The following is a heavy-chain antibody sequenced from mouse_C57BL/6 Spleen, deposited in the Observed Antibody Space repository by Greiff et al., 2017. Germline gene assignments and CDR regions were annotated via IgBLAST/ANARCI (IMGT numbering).Heavy chain of an antibody. V-gene: IGHV14-3*01. CDR3: AKITTGYFYAMDY. Sequence: EVQLQESVAALVRPGPPVKLSCPVYAFNIKNTYVPWGKKRLEQGLEWIGRIDPANGNTEYAPKFQGKATITADTSSNTAYLQLISLTSEDTAIYYCAKITTGYFYAMDYWRQGALVTVST. CDR2: IDPANGNT. D-gene: IGHD2-4*01. J-gene: IGHJ4*01. CDR1: AFNIKNTY.